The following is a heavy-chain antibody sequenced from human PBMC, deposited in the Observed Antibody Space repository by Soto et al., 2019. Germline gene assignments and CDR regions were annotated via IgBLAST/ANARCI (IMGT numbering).Heavy chain of an antibody. CDR2: ISYDGSNK. Sequence: QVQLVESGGGVVQPGRSLRLSCAASGFTFSSYGMHWVRQAPGKGLEWVAVISYDGSNKYYADSVKGRFTISRDNSKNTLYLQMNSLRAEDTAVYYCAKDRSSRSSGRIDYWGQGTLVTVSS. CDR3: AKDRSSRSSGRIDY. V-gene: IGHV3-30*18. CDR1: GFTFSSYG. J-gene: IGHJ4*02. D-gene: IGHD6-6*01.